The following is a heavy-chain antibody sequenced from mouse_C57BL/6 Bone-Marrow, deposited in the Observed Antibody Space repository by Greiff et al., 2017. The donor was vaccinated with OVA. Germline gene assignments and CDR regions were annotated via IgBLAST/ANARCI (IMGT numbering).Heavy chain of an antibody. Sequence: QVQLQQPGTELVKPGASVKLSCKASGYTFTSYWMHWVKQRPGQGLEWIGNINPSNGGTNYNEKFKSQATLTVDKSSSTAYMQLRSLTSEDSAVYYCARSITTVVHWYFDVWGTETTVTVSS. CDR3: ARSITTVVHWYFDV. CDR1: GYTFTSYW. J-gene: IGHJ1*03. V-gene: IGHV1-53*01. D-gene: IGHD1-1*01. CDR2: INPSNGGT.